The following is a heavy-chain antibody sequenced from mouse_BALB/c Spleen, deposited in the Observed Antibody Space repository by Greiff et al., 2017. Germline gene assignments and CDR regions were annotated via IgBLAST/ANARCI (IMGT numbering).Heavy chain of an antibody. Sequence: QVQLQQSGPGLVKPSQSLSITCTVSGFSLTSYGVHWVRQSPGKGLEWLGVIWSGGSTDYNAAFISRLSISKDNSKSQVFFKMNSLQANDTAIYYCARNVDYDGVYYYAMDYWGQGTSVTVSS. D-gene: IGHD2-4*01. CDR2: IWSGGST. CDR3: ARNVDYDGVYYYAMDY. CDR1: GFSLTSYG. V-gene: IGHV2-2*02. J-gene: IGHJ4*01.